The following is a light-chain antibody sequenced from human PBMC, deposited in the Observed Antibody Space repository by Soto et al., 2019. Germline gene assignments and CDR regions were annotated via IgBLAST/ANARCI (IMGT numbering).Light chain of an antibody. CDR2: GAS. V-gene: IGKV3D-15*01. CDR1: QSVSSN. CDR3: QQYNDWS. J-gene: IGKJ5*01. Sequence: IVLTQSPATLSVSPGERATLSCRASQSVSSNLAWHQQRPGQAPRLLIYGASTRATGVPARFSGSGSGTEFTLTISSLQSEDFAVYYCQQYNDWSFGQGTRLEIK.